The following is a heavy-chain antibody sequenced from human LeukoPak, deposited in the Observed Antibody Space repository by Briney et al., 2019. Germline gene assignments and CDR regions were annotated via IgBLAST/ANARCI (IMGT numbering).Heavy chain of an antibody. D-gene: IGHD3-10*01. Sequence: PGGSLRLSCEVSGFTFSNYAMNWVRQAPGKGLDWVSSISASAGSAVYGDSVKGRFTISRVNAENTLYLQMNSLRADDTAIYYCAKDQRSGEYDYGWGPFDIWGQGTMVTVSS. CDR1: GFTFSNYA. CDR2: ISASAGSA. J-gene: IGHJ3*02. CDR3: AKDQRSGEYDYGWGPFDI. V-gene: IGHV3-23*01.